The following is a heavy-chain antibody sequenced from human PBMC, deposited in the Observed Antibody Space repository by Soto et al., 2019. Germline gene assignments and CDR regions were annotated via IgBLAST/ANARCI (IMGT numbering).Heavy chain of an antibody. V-gene: IGHV1-2*02. CDR3: ARVSIAARQNWFDP. Sequence: ASVKVPCKASGYTFTGYYMHWVRQAPGQGLEWMGWINPNSGGTNYAQKFQGRVTMTRDTSISTAYMELSRLRSDDTAVYYCARVSIAARQNWFDPWGQGTLVTVSS. D-gene: IGHD6-6*01. J-gene: IGHJ5*02. CDR1: GYTFTGYY. CDR2: INPNSGGT.